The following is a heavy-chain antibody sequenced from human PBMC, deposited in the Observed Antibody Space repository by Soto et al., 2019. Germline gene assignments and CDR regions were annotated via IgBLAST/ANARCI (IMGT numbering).Heavy chain of an antibody. D-gene: IGHD1-1*01. Sequence: QVQLQESGPGLVKPSETLSLTCTVSGGSISSYYWSWIRQPPGKGLEWIGYIYYSGSTNYNPSRKSRVTISVNTSKNQFSLKLSSVTAADTAVYYCAREGTTVDSYYYYGMDVWGQGTTVTVSS. J-gene: IGHJ6*02. V-gene: IGHV4-59*01. CDR1: GGSISSYY. CDR2: IYYSGST. CDR3: AREGTTVDSYYYYGMDV.